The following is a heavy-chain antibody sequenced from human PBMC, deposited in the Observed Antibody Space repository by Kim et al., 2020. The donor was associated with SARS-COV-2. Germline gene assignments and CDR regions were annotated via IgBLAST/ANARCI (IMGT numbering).Heavy chain of an antibody. D-gene: IGHD4-17*01. CDR1: GFTFSTYS. CDR3: ARDRFDYGGVGDFDY. Sequence: GGSLRLSCAASGFTFSTYSMNWVRQAPGKGLEWVSSISGSSSYIYYADSVKGRLTISRDNAKNSLYLQMNSLRAEDTAVYYCARDRFDYGGVGDFDYWGQGTLVTVSS. CDR2: ISGSSSYI. J-gene: IGHJ4*02. V-gene: IGHV3-21*01.